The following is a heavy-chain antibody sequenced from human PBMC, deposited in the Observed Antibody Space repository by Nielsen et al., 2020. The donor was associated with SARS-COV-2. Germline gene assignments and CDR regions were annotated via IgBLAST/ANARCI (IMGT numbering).Heavy chain of an antibody. D-gene: IGHD4-17*01. J-gene: IGHJ6*02. CDR2: INHSGST. CDR3: ARFTDTIGDYEEGYYYGMDV. CDR1: GGSFSGYY. V-gene: IGHV4-34*01. Sequence: SETLSLTCAVYGGSFSGYYWSWIRQPPGKGLEWIGEINHSGSTNYNPSLKSRVTISVDTSKNQFSLKLSSVTAADTAVYYCARFTDTIGDYEEGYYYGMDVWGQGTTVTVSS.